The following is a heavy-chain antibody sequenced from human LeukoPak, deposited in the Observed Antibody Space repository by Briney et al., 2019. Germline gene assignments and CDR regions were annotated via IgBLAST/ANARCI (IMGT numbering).Heavy chain of an antibody. CDR2: ITGSGGSA. J-gene: IGHJ5*01. D-gene: IGHD5-18*01. CDR1: GFTFSSYA. CDR3: AKDPDTAMDPDWFDS. Sequence: GGSLRLSCAASGFTFSSYAMNWVRQAPGKGLEWVSAITGSGGSAYYADSVKGRFTMSRDNSESTVYLQMNSLRADDTAFYYCAKDPDTAMDPDWFDSWGQGTLVTVSS. V-gene: IGHV3-23*01.